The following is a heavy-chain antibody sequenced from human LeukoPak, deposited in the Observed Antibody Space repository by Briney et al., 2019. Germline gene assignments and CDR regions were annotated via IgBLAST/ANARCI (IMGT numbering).Heavy chain of an antibody. Sequence: GGSLRLSCAASGFTFSSYSMNWVRRAPGKGLEWVSYISSSSSTIYYADSVKGRFTISRDNAKNSLYLQMNSLRAEDTAVYYCARDHTGLVATTETFDYWGQGTLVTVSS. J-gene: IGHJ4*02. V-gene: IGHV3-48*01. CDR3: ARDHTGLVATTETFDY. CDR2: ISSSSSTI. CDR1: GFTFSSYS. D-gene: IGHD5-12*01.